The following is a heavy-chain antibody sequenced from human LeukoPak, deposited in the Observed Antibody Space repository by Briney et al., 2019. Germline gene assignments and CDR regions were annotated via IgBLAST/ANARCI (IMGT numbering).Heavy chain of an antibody. CDR3: ARPSYSGSSQYDFAY. CDR1: GGSISSYAYY. D-gene: IGHD1-26*01. J-gene: IGHJ4*02. V-gene: IGHV4-39*01. CDR2: IYYSEGT. Sequence: SETLSLTCTVSGGSISSYAYYWGWIRQPPGKGLEWIGSIYYSEGTYYNPSLKSRVTISVDTSKNQFSLKLSSVTAADTAVYYCARPSYSGSSQYDFAYXXQGTLVTVSS.